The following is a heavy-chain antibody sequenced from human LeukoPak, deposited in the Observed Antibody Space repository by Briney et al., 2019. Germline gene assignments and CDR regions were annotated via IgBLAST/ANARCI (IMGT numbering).Heavy chain of an antibody. D-gene: IGHD3-22*01. CDR3: AKATGSSGYYYYFDY. CDR2: ISGSGGST. V-gene: IGHV3-23*01. Sequence: PGGSLRLSYAASGFTFSSYAMSWVRQAPGKGLEWVSAISGSGGSTYYADSVKGRFTISRDNSKNTLYLQMNSLRAEDTAVYYCAKATGSSGYYYYFDYWGQGTLVTVSS. J-gene: IGHJ4*02. CDR1: GFTFSSYA.